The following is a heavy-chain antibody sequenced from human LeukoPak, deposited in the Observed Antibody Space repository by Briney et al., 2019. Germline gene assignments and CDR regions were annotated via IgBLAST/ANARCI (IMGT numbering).Heavy chain of an antibody. CDR3: ARVILSSLYYYYMDV. Sequence: SETLSLTCSVARDSSSTYYRSWIRHPPGKGLGWIGYMSYSGSTNYNPSLKSRVTISGDTSKNHFSLKLRSVTAADTAVYYCARVILSSLYYYYMDVWGKGTTVTVSS. CDR1: RDSSSTYY. J-gene: IGHJ6*03. CDR2: MSYSGST. D-gene: IGHD3-22*01. V-gene: IGHV4-59*01.